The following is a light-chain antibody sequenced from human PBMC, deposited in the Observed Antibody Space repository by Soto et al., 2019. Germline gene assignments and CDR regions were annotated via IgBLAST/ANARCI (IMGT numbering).Light chain of an antibody. CDR2: AAS. V-gene: IGKV1-27*01. CDR1: QGISNY. CDR3: QKYNSAPRT. J-gene: IGKJ2*02. Sequence: DIQMTQSPSSLSASVGDRVTITCRASQGISNYLAWYQQKPGKVPKLLIYAASTLQSGVPSRFSGSRSGTDFPLTISSVQPEDVATYYCQKYNSAPRTFGQGTKLEIK.